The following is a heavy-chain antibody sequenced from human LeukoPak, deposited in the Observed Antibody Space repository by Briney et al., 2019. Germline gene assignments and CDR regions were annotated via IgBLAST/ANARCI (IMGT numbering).Heavy chain of an antibody. V-gene: IGHV3-7*03. CDR2: IKQDGGEK. J-gene: IGHJ4*02. CDR3: ARDKVVGPTIFDH. CDR1: GFTFSNYW. D-gene: IGHD1-26*01. Sequence: PGGSLGLSCAASGFTFSNYWMSWVRQIPGKGLEWVANIKQDGGEKYYVDSVKGRFTISRDNAKNSLYLEMNSLRAEDTAVYYCARDKVVGPTIFDHWGQGTLVTVSS.